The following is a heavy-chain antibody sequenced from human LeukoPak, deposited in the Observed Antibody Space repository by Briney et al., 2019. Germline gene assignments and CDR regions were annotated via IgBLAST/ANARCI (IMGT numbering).Heavy chain of an antibody. CDR1: GGSISSGGYS. CDR3: ASYHLTRFSLDY. V-gene: IGHV4-30-2*01. J-gene: IGHJ4*02. CDR2: IYHSGST. D-gene: IGHD3-10*01. Sequence: SETLSLTCAVSGGSISSGGYSWSWIRQPPGKGLEWIGYIYHSGSTYYNPSLKSRVTISVDRSKNQFSLKLSSVTAADTAVYYCASYHLTRFSLDYWGQGTLVTVSS.